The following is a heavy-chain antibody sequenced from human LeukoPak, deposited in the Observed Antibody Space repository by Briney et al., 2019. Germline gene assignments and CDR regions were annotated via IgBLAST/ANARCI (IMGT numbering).Heavy chain of an antibody. Sequence: PSETLSLTCTVSGGSVSSGSYYWGWIRQPPGKGLEWIGYIHYSGSTNYNPSLKSRVTMLVDTSKNQFSLKLSSVAAADTAVYYCAREGKYYLDYWGQGTLVTVSS. D-gene: IGHD3-10*01. CDR3: AREGKYYLDY. CDR2: IHYSGST. V-gene: IGHV4-61*01. J-gene: IGHJ4*02. CDR1: GGSVSSGSYY.